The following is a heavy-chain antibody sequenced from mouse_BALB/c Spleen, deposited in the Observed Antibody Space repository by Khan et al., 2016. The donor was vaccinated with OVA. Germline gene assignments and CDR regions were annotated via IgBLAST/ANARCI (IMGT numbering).Heavy chain of an antibody. D-gene: IGHD1-2*01. Sequence: QVQLQQSGAELARPGASVKLSCKASGYTFTDYYINWVKQRTGQGLEWIGEISPGSGDTYYNERFKGKATLTADKSSSTAYMQLSSLPSEASAVYFCARRNYCGYTFAYWGQGTLVTVSA. CDR1: GYTFTDYY. V-gene: IGHV1-77*01. J-gene: IGHJ3*01. CDR2: ISPGSGDT. CDR3: ARRNYCGYTFAY.